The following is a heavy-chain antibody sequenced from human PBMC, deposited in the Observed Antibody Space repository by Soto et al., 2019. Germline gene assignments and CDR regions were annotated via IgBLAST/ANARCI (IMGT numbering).Heavy chain of an antibody. Sequence: GSLRLSCAASGFTFSSYAMHWVRQAPGKGLEWVAVISYDGSNKHYADSVKGRFTLSRDNSKNTLYVQMNSLRAEDTAVYYCARDLKGGYNYGPHDAFDIWGQGTMVTVSS. V-gene: IGHV3-30-3*01. CDR1: GFTFSSYA. CDR3: ARDLKGGYNYGPHDAFDI. CDR2: ISYDGSNK. J-gene: IGHJ3*02. D-gene: IGHD5-18*01.